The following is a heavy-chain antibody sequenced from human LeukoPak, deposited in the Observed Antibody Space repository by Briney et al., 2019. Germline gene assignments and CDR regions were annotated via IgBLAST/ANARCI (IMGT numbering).Heavy chain of an antibody. V-gene: IGHV3-23*05. J-gene: IGHJ4*02. CDR1: GFTFSSYA. D-gene: IGHD3-9*01. Sequence: PGGSLRLSCAASGFTFSSYAMSWVRQAPGKGLEWVSGVTNSGDITYYADSVKGRFTISRDNSKNTLYLQMNSLRADDTAVYYCAKNLYHDILTTWDYWGQGTLVTVSS. CDR2: VTNSGDIT. CDR3: AKNLYHDILTTWDY.